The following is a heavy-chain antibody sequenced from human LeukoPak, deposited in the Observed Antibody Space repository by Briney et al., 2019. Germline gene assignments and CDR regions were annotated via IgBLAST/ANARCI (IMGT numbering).Heavy chain of an antibody. CDR2: IKSDGST. CDR3: ARAPSEIGGYYPEYFRH. D-gene: IGHD3-22*01. CDR1: GFTFSTYW. J-gene: IGHJ1*01. V-gene: IGHV3-74*01. Sequence: GGSLRLSCAASGFTFSTYWMHWLRQAPGKGLVWVSRIKSDGSTNYADSVKGRFTISRDNANNTLSLQMNSLRPEDTGVYYCARAPSEIGGYYPEYFRHWGQGTLVTVSS.